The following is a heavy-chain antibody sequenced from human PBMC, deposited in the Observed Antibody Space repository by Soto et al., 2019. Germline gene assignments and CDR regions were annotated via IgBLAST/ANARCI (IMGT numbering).Heavy chain of an antibody. J-gene: IGHJ5*02. CDR2: INPSGRST. D-gene: IGHD3-22*01. V-gene: IGHV1-46*02. CDR1: GCIFNNYW. Sequence: SVKVSCTASGCIFNNYWIHWVRQAPVQGLEWMGVINPSGRSTIYAQKFQGRFTMTRDTSTTTLYMELSSLKTEDTAVYYCARDQSADSSGYSYWWFDPWGQGTLVTVSS. CDR3: ARDQSADSSGYSYWWFDP.